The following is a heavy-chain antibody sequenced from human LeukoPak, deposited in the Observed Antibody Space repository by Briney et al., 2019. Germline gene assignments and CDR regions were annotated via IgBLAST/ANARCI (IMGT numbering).Heavy chain of an antibody. J-gene: IGHJ3*02. CDR2: VGHSGSA. CDR3: AKSNGYGLVDI. CDR1: GGSFSAFF. D-gene: IGHD3-10*01. V-gene: IGHV4-34*01. Sequence: PSETLSLTCAASGGSFSAFFWRWIRQPPGKGLEWIGDVGHSGSADYNPSLESRVTVSADPSKTQFSLKLTSVTAADTAVYYCAKSNGYGLVDIWGQGTMVTVSS.